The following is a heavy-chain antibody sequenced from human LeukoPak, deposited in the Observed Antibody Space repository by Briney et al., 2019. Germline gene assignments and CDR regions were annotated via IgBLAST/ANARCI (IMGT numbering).Heavy chain of an antibody. V-gene: IGHV3-7*01. J-gene: IGHJ3*02. CDR1: GFTLSTYW. Sequence: PGGSLRLSCAASGFTLSTYWMSWVRQAPGKGLEWVANIEGDGSDKNYRDSVKGRFSISRDSAKNSLYLQMNSLRAEDTAVYYCARAVGPLGADAFDIWGQGTRVTVSS. CDR2: IEGDGSDK. D-gene: IGHD3-16*01. CDR3: ARAVGPLGADAFDI.